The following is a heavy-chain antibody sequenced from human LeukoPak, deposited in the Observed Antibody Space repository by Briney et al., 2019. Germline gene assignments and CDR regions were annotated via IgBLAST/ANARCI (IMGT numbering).Heavy chain of an antibody. Sequence: SETLSLTCTVSGGSISSYYWSWIRQPAGKGLEWIGRIYTSGSTNYNPSLKSRVTMSVDTSKNQFSLKLSSVTAADTAVYYCARGLEAATPEYYYYYYMDVWGKGTTVTVSS. CDR3: ARGLEAATPEYYYYYYMDV. V-gene: IGHV4-4*07. CDR2: IYTSGST. CDR1: GGSISSYY. D-gene: IGHD2-15*01. J-gene: IGHJ6*03.